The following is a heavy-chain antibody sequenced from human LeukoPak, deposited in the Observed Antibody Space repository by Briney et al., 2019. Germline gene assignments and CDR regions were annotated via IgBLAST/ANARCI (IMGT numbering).Heavy chain of an antibody. CDR1: GGSFSGYY. V-gene: IGHV4-34*01. CDR3: ASAQRWLGESPSI. J-gene: IGHJ4*02. CDR2: INHSGST. Sequence: KASETLSLTCAVYGGSFSGYYWSWIRQPPGKGLEWIGEINHSGSTNYNPSLKSRVTISVDTSKNQFSLKLSSVTAADTAVYYCASAQRWLGESPSIWGQGTLVTVSS. D-gene: IGHD3-10*01.